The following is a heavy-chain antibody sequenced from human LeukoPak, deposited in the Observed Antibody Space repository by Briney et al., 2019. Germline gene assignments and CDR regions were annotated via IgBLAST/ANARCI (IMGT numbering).Heavy chain of an antibody. Sequence: SETLSLTCTVSGDSLKTYYWTWVRQPAGEGLEWIGRIQSGGNTNYNPSLKSRVTMSIDTSKNQFSPKVTSVTAADTAVYYCAREGRSSTPGYWGQGTLVTVSS. J-gene: IGHJ4*02. CDR2: IQSGGNT. CDR1: GDSLKTYY. CDR3: AREGRSSTPGY. D-gene: IGHD6-13*01. V-gene: IGHV4-4*07.